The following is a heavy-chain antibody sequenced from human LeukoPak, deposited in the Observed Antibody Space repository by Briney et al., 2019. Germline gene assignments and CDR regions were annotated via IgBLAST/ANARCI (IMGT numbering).Heavy chain of an antibody. D-gene: IGHD6-19*01. Sequence: RPGGSLRLSCAASGFTFSSYGMSWVRQAPGKGLEWVSAISGSGGSTYYADSVKGRFTISRDNSKGTLYLQMNSLRAEDTAVYYCARRSGIAVAGAFDYWGQGTLVTVSS. CDR3: ARRSGIAVAGAFDY. CDR2: ISGSGGST. V-gene: IGHV3-23*01. CDR1: GFTFSSYG. J-gene: IGHJ4*02.